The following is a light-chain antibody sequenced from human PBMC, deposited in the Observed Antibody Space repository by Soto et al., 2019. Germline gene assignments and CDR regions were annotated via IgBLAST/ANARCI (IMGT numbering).Light chain of an antibody. CDR3: QQYGTSPWT. J-gene: IGKJ1*01. Sequence: EIVLTQSPGTLSLSPGERATLSCRASQSVSRSYLAWYQQKPGQDPRLLIYGASSRATGIPDRFSGSGSGTDFTLTINSLEPEDFAVYYFQQYGTSPWTFGKGTKEEIQ. CDR1: QSVSRSY. CDR2: GAS. V-gene: IGKV3-20*01.